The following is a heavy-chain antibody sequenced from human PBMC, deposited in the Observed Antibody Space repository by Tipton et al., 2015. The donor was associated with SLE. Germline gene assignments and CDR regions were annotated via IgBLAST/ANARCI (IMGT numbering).Heavy chain of an antibody. Sequence: SLRLSCAASGFTFSSYGMHWVRQAPGKGLEWVSAISGSGGSTYYADSVKGRFTISRDNSKNTLYLQMNSLRAEDTAVYYCANRGLFGDYWGQGTLVTVSS. CDR1: GFTFSSYG. CDR3: ANRGLFGDY. V-gene: IGHV3-23*01. D-gene: IGHD3-22*01. CDR2: ISGSGGST. J-gene: IGHJ4*02.